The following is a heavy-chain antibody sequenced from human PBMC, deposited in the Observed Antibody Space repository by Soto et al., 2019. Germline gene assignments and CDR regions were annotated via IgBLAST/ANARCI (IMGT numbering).Heavy chain of an antibody. V-gene: IGHV4-59*01. J-gene: IGHJ4*02. D-gene: IGHD3-22*01. Sequence: QVQLQESGPGLVKPSETLSLTCAVSGDSISSYYCMWIRQPXXKGLESIGYLYYGRSANYNPSLKSRVTLSVDTSTNQCSLTLSSMTAADTAVYYCALRSMAVVPEYWGQGTLVTVSS. CDR2: LYYGRSA. CDR1: GDSISSYY. CDR3: ALRSMAVVPEY.